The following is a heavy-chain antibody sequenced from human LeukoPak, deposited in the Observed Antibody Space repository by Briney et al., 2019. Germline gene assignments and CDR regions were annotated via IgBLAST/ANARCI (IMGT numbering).Heavy chain of an antibody. J-gene: IGHJ4*02. V-gene: IGHV4-38-2*02. Sequence: SETLSLTCTVSGYSISSGYYWVWIRQPPGKGLEWIGSISHSGSTYYNPSLKSRVTISVDTSKNHFSLNLTSVTAADAAVYYCARWNYDSSGYLDYWGQGTLATVSS. CDR1: GYSISSGYY. CDR3: ARWNYDSSGYLDY. CDR2: ISHSGST. D-gene: IGHD3-22*01.